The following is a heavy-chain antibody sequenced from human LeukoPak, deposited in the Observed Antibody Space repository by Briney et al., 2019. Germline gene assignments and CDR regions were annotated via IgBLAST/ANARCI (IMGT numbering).Heavy chain of an antibody. Sequence: GGSLRLSCAASGFNFRNYGMYWVRQATGKGLEWVSNIIGSAGSTYYADSVKGRFTISRDNSRNTLYLQMNSLRAEDTAVYYCAKGGWSTLDYWGQGTLVTVSS. V-gene: IGHV3-23*01. D-gene: IGHD1-1*01. CDR2: IIGSAGST. J-gene: IGHJ4*02. CDR1: GFNFRNYG. CDR3: AKGGWSTLDY.